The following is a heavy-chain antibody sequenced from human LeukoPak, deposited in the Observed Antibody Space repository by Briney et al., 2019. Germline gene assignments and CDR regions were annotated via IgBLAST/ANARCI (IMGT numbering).Heavy chain of an antibody. CDR3: ARGGYQLPYKYFDY. V-gene: IGHV4-34*01. D-gene: IGHD2-2*02. CDR1: GGSFSGYY. J-gene: IGHJ4*02. CDR2: INHSGST. Sequence: SSETLSLTCAVYGGSFSGYYWSWIRQPPGKGLEWIGEINHSGSTNYNPSLKSRVTISVDTSKNQFSLKLSSVTAADTAVYYCARGGYQLPYKYFDYWGQGTLVTVSS.